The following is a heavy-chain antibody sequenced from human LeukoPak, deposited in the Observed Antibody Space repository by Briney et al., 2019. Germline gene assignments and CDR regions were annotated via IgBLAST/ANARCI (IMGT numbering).Heavy chain of an antibody. J-gene: IGHJ4*02. V-gene: IGHV3-30-3*01. D-gene: IGHD5-24*01. CDR3: ASPTRRDGYNLDY. CDR1: GFTFSSYA. CDR2: ISYDGSNK. Sequence: GGSLRLSCAASGFTFSSYAMHWVRQAPGKGLEWVAVISYDGSNKYYADSVKGRFTISRDNSKNTLYLQMNSLRAEDTAVYYCASPTRRDGYNLDYWGQGNLVTVSS.